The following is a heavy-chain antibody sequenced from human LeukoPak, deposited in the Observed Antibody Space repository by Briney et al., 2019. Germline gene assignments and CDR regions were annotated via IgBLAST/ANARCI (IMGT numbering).Heavy chain of an antibody. D-gene: IGHD6-19*01. CDR1: GFTSSSYA. J-gene: IGHJ4*02. Sequence: GGSLRLSCAASGFTSSSYAMHWVRQAPGKGLEWVAVISYDGSNKYYADSVKGRFTISRDNSKNTLYLQMNSLRAEDTAVYYCAREDSSGWYLSFDYWGQGTLVTVSS. CDR3: AREDSSGWYLSFDY. CDR2: ISYDGSNK. V-gene: IGHV3-30-3*01.